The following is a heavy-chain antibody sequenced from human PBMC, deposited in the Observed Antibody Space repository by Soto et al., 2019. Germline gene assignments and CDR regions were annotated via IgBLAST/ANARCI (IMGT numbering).Heavy chain of an antibody. CDR3: ARGDREDIAVVIGVRPGEYGVDV. J-gene: IGHJ6*02. CDR1: RFTFRSYA. V-gene: IGHV3-30-3*01. CDR2: IAYDGSNK. Sequence: QVQLVESGGGVVQPGRSLRLSCAASRFTFRSYAMHWVRQAPGKGLECVAVIAYDGSNKFYRDYVRGRFTISRDNSENTLYLQINSLRYEDTAVYYCARGDREDIAVVIGVRPGEYGVDVWGQGTTVTVSS. D-gene: IGHD2-15*01.